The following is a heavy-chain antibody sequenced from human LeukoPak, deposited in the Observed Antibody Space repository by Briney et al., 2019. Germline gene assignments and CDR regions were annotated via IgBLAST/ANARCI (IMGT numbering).Heavy chain of an antibody. J-gene: IGHJ6*02. CDR2: MNPNSGNT. D-gene: IGHD2/OR15-2a*01. CDR1: GYTFTSYD. Sequence: ASVKVSCKASGYTFTSYDINWVRQATGQGLEWMGWMNPNSGNTGYARKFQGRVTMTRNTSISTAYMELSSLRSEDTAVYYCARGRLIDYYYYGMDVWGQGTTVTVSS. CDR3: ARGRLIDYYYYGMDV. V-gene: IGHV1-8*01.